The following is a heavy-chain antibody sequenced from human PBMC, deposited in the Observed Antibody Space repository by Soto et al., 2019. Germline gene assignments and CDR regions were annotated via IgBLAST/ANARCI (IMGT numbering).Heavy chain of an antibody. CDR1: GFTFSSYG. V-gene: IGHV3-30*18. D-gene: IGHD3-3*01. CDR2: ISYDGSNK. Sequence: GGSLRLSCAASGFTFSSYGMHWVRQAPGKGLEWVAVISYDGSNKYYAGSVKGRFTISRDNSKNTLYLQMNGLRAEDTAVYYCAKEHGEYYDFWSGYYSDYWGQGTLVTVSS. CDR3: AKEHGEYYDFWSGYYSDY. J-gene: IGHJ4*02.